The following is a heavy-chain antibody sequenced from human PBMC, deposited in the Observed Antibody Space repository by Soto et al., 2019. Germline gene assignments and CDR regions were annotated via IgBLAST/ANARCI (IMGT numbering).Heavy chain of an antibody. CDR3: ARDIFYWSGGSCYVSEGSYYYYMDV. V-gene: IGHV3-7*01. CDR1: GFTFSSYW. CDR2: IKQDGSEK. Sequence: EVQLVESGGGLVQPGGSLRLSCAASGFTFSSYWMSWVRQAPGKGLEWVANIKQDGSEKYYVDSVKGRFTISRDNAKNSLYLQMNSLRAEDTAVYYCARDIFYWSGGSCYVSEGSYYYYMDVWGKGTTVTVSS. J-gene: IGHJ6*03. D-gene: IGHD2-15*01.